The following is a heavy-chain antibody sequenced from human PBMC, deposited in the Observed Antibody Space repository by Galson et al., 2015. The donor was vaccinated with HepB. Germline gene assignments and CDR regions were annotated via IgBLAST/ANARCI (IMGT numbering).Heavy chain of an antibody. J-gene: IGHJ6*02. CDR1: GGTFSKYA. CDR3: ARDRVGGYGGNLQFYYFGMDV. Sequence: SVKVSCKAAGGTFSKYAFSWVRQAPGQGLEWMGGIVPTFGIAIYAQKLQGSVTITADEPTRTVHMELSSLRSDDTAVYYCARDRVGGYGGNLQFYYFGMDVWGRGTTVTVSS. D-gene: IGHD4-23*01. CDR2: IVPTFGIA. V-gene: IGHV1-69*13.